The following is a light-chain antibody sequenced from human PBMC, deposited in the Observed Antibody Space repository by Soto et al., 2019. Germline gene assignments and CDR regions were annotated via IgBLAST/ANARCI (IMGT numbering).Light chain of an antibody. Sequence: DIQMTQSPSTLSASVGDRVTITCRASQSISSWLAWYQQKPGKAPKLLIYKASSLEGGIPSRFSGSGSETEFTLTSSSLQPEDFATFYCQQYNSNQYTFGQGTKLEIK. CDR2: KAS. CDR3: QQYNSNQYT. J-gene: IGKJ2*01. V-gene: IGKV1-5*03. CDR1: QSISSW.